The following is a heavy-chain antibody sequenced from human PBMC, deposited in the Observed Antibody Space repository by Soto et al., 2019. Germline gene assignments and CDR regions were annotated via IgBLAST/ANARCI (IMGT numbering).Heavy chain of an antibody. V-gene: IGHV1-69*13. CDR3: ARVSANEANYMTTVGVRYFDY. D-gene: IGHD4-17*01. CDR1: GGTFSSYA. CDR2: IIPIFGTA. Sequence: GASVKVSCKASGGTFSSYAISWVRQAPGQGLEWMGGIIPIFGTANYAQKFQGRVTITADESTSTAYMELSSLRSEDTAVYYCARVSANEANYMTTVGVRYFDYWGQGTLVTVSS. J-gene: IGHJ4*02.